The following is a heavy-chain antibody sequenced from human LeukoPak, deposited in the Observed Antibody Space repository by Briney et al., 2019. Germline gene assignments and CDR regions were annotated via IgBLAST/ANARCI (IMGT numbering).Heavy chain of an antibody. CDR2: IYTSGST. J-gene: IGHJ6*03. CDR1: GGSISSYY. Sequence: EPSETLPLTCTVSGGSISSYYWSWIRQPAGKGLEWIGRIYTSGSTNYNPSLKSRVTMSVDTSKNQFSLKLSSVTAADTAVYYCARDSPYYDILTGYFRGYYYYVDVWGKGTTVTISS. CDR3: ARDSPYYDILTGYFRGYYYYVDV. V-gene: IGHV4-4*07. D-gene: IGHD3-9*01.